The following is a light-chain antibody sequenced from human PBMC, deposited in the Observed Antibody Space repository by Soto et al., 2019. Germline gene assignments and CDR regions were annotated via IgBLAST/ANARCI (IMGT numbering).Light chain of an antibody. CDR2: VAS. J-gene: IGKJ2*01. V-gene: IGKV1-9*01. CDR3: QQLNIYPYT. CDR1: QDISSY. Sequence: DIQLTQSPSFLSASVEDRVTITCRASQDISSYLAWYQQKPGKAPKLLIYVASTLQSGVPSRFSGSGSGTEFTLTISSLQPEDFATYYCQQLNIYPYTFGQGTKLEIK.